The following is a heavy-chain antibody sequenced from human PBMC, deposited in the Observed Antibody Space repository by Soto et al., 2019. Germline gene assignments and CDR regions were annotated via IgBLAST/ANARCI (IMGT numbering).Heavy chain of an antibody. CDR2: IIPIFGTA. CDR3: ARDLGGSGSYSSLDYGMDV. V-gene: IGHV1-69*06. D-gene: IGHD3-10*01. J-gene: IGHJ6*02. CDR1: GGTFSSYA. Sequence: QVQLVQSGAEVKKPGSSVKVSCKASGGTFSSYAISWVRQAPGQGLEWLGGIIPIFGTANYAQKFQGRVTITADKSTSTAYMELSSLRSEDTAVYYCARDLGGSGSYSSLDYGMDVWGQGTTVTVSS.